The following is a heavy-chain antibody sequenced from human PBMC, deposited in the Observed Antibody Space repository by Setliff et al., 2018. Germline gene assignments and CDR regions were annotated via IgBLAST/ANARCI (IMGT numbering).Heavy chain of an antibody. Sequence: ASVKVSCKASGYTFTSHYMHRVRQAPGLGLEWMGTINPSSGRTSYAQKFQGRVTMTRDTSTSTVYMDMSSLRSEDTAVYYCARDVFPYHYEGAFDIRGQGTMVTVSS. CDR1: GYTFTSHY. D-gene: IGHD3-22*01. CDR2: INPSSGRT. V-gene: IGHV1-46*01. J-gene: IGHJ3*02. CDR3: ARDVFPYHYEGAFDI.